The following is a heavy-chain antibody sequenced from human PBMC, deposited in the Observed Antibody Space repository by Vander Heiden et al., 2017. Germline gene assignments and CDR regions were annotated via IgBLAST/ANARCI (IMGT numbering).Heavy chain of an antibody. CDR2: ISGSGGST. D-gene: IGHD3-22*01. Sequence: EVQLLESGGGLVQPGGSLRLSCAASGFTFSSYAMSWVRQAPGKGLEWVSAISGSGGSTYYADSVKGRFTISRDNSKNTLYLQMNSLRAEDTAVYYCARANLRGYYLTTFDYWGQGTLVTVSS. CDR3: ARANLRGYYLTTFDY. J-gene: IGHJ4*02. CDR1: GFTFSSYA. V-gene: IGHV3-23*01.